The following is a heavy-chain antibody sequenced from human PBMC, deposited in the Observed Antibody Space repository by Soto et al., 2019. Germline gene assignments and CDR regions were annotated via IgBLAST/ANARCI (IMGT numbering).Heavy chain of an antibody. CDR1: GFTFSSYS. J-gene: IGHJ4*02. CDR2: ISSSSTI. Sequence: GGSLRLSCAASGFTFSSYSMNWVRQAPGKGLEWVSYISSSSTIYYADSVKGRFTISRDNAKNSLYLQMNSLRDEDTAVYYCARGGSMVRGLGRFDYWGQGTLVTVSS. V-gene: IGHV3-48*02. D-gene: IGHD3-10*01. CDR3: ARGGSMVRGLGRFDY.